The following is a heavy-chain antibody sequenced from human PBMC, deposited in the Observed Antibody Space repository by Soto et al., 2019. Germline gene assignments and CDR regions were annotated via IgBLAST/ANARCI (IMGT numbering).Heavy chain of an antibody. D-gene: IGHD4-17*01. Sequence: ASVKVSCKASGYTFTSYDINWVRQATGQGLEWMGWMNPNSGNTGYAQKFQGRVTMTRNTSISTAYMELSSLRSEDTAVYYCARDMDGDYEWYFDLWGRGTLVTVSS. CDR1: GYTFTSYD. J-gene: IGHJ2*01. CDR3: ARDMDGDYEWYFDL. V-gene: IGHV1-8*01. CDR2: MNPNSGNT.